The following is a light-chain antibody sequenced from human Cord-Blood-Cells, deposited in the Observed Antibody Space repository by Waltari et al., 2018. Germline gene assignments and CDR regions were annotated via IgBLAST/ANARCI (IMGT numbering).Light chain of an antibody. CDR2: EGS. CDR3: CSYAGSSTWV. Sequence: QSALPQPASVSGSPGSSITTSCTGTRSDVGSYNLVSGDQQHPGKAPKLSIYEGSKRPSGVSNRFSGSKAGNTASLTISGLQAEDEADYYCCSYAGSSTWVFGGGTKLTVL. CDR1: RSDVGSYNL. J-gene: IGLJ3*02. V-gene: IGLV2-23*01.